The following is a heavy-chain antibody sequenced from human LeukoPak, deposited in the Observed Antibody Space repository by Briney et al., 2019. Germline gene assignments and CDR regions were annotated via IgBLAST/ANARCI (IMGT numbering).Heavy chain of an antibody. D-gene: IGHD2-8*02. CDR2: IIPILGIA. V-gene: IGHV1-69*04. CDR1: GGTFSSYA. CDR3: ARDGTGYY. Sequence: SVKVSCKASGGTFSSYAISWVRQAPGQGLEWMGRIIPILGIANYAQKFQGRVTITADKSTSTAYKELSSLRSEDTAVYYCARDGTGYYWGQGTLVTVSS. J-gene: IGHJ4*02.